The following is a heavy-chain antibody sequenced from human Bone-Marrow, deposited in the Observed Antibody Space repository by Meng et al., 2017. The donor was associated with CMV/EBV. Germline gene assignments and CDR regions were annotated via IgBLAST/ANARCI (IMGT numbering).Heavy chain of an antibody. CDR1: GGSISSSSYY. J-gene: IGHJ5*02. V-gene: IGHV4-39*01. CDR3: ARHKLTMLWRENGFDP. CDR2: IYYSGST. Sequence: SETLSLTCTVSGGSISSSSYYWGWRRQPPGKGREWIGSIYYSGSTYYNPSLKSRVTISVATSKTQFSLKLSSVTAADTAVYYCARHKLTMLWRENGFDPWGQGTLVTVSS. D-gene: IGHD2-21*01.